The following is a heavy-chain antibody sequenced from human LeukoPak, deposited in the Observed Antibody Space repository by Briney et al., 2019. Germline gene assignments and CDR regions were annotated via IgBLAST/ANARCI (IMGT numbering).Heavy chain of an antibody. CDR3: ARGTKLRYFGMCY. CDR1: GYTSTTYY. CDR2: INPSGGST. J-gene: IGHJ4*02. D-gene: IGHD3-9*01. V-gene: IGHV1-46*01. Sequence: ASVKVSCKASGYTSTTYYVHWVRQAPGQGLEWMGIINPSGGSTTYAQKFRGRLTMTRDMSTSTVYMELSSLRSEDTAVYYCARGTKLRYFGMCYWGQGTLVTVSS.